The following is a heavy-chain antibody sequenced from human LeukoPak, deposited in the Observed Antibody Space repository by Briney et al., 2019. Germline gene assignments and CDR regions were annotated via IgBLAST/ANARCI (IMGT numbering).Heavy chain of an antibody. Sequence: SETLSLTCTVSGDSITSSNYYWGWIRQPPGKGLEWIGSIYYSGSTHYNPSLKSRLTISVDTSRNQFSLKLRPVTAADTAVYYCARNITIFGVIPRGAGWFDPWGQGTLVTVSS. CDR3: ARNITIFGVIPRGAGWFDP. J-gene: IGHJ5*02. CDR2: IYYSGST. V-gene: IGHV4-39*01. CDR1: GDSITSSNYY. D-gene: IGHD3-3*01.